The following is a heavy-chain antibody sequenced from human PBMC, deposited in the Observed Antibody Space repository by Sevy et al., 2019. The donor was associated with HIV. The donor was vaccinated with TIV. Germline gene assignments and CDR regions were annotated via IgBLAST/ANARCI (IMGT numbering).Heavy chain of an antibody. CDR1: GYNFTSYW. Sequence: GESLKISCKGSGYNFTSYWISWVRQMPGKGLEWMGRIDPSDSYTNYSPSFQGHVTISADKSISTAYLLWSSLKASDTAMYYCARLYAPYSSSWYGGDDAFDIWGQGTMVTVSS. CDR2: IDPSDSYT. J-gene: IGHJ3*02. CDR3: ARLYAPYSSSWYGGDDAFDI. V-gene: IGHV5-10-1*01. D-gene: IGHD6-13*01.